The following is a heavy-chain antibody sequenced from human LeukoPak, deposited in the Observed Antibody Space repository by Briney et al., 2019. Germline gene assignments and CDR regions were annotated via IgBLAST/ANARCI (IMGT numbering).Heavy chain of an antibody. J-gene: IGHJ4*02. Sequence: SETLSLTCTVSGGSISSGSYCWGWIRQPPGKGLEWIGSMYYSGSTYNNPSLKSRVTISVNTSKNQFSLKLSSVTAADTAVYYCARGVRGRDGYNLYYFDYWGQGTLVTVSS. D-gene: IGHD5-24*01. CDR1: GGSISSGSYC. CDR3: ARGVRGRDGYNLYYFDY. V-gene: IGHV4-39*07. CDR2: MYYSGST.